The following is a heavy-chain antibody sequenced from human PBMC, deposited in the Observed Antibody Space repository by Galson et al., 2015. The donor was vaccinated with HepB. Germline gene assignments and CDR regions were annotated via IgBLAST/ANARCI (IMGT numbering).Heavy chain of an antibody. Sequence: SLRLSCAASGFTFSSYAMHWVRQAPGKGLEWVAVISYDGSNKYYADSVKGRFTISRDNSKNTLYLQMNSLRAEDTAVYYCARGHSGYDYFDYWGQGTLVTVSS. CDR3: ARGHSGYDYFDY. CDR2: ISYDGSNK. J-gene: IGHJ4*02. D-gene: IGHD5-12*01. V-gene: IGHV3-30-3*01. CDR1: GFTFSSYA.